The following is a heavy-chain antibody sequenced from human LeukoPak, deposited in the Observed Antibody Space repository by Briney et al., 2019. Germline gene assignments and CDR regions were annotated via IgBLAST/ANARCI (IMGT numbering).Heavy chain of an antibody. J-gene: IGHJ3*02. CDR1: GGSIGSYY. CDR3: ARGGVVNDYRDYDAFDI. V-gene: IGHV4-4*07. D-gene: IGHD4-17*01. Sequence: SQTLSLTCIVAGGSIGSYYWSWIRQPAGKGLEWIGRIYTIGRPNYHPTLKTRSTRSVDPSKTQSSLSLGAVAAADTAVYYGARGGVVNDYRDYDAFDISGPGTMGTVSS. CDR2: IYTIGRP.